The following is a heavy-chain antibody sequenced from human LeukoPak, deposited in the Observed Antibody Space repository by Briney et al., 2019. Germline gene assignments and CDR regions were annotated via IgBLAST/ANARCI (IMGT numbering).Heavy chain of an antibody. CDR2: IYHSGST. V-gene: IGHV4-30-2*05. Sequence: SETLSLTCAVSGGSISSGGYSWSWIRQPPGKGLEWIGYIYHSGSTYYNPSLKGRLTISVDTSKNQFSLKLGSVTAADSAVYYCARDNRVYYFDYWGQGTLVTVSS. J-gene: IGHJ4*02. CDR1: GGSISSGGYS. CDR3: ARDNRVYYFDY. D-gene: IGHD2/OR15-2a*01.